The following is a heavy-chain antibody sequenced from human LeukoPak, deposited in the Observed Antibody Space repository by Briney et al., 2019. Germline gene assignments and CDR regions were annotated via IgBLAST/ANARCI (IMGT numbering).Heavy chain of an antibody. CDR1: GGSKIRHH. CDR2: IYFDGST. J-gene: IGHJ6*02. Sequence: SETLSLTCTVSGGSKIRHHWSWFRRPPGKRLEWIAFIYFDGSTNYNRSLTSRVTLSIDTSRQQFSLRLTSVTAADTAIYYRAPGRGGGTWNLWGQGTTVTVSS. V-gene: IGHV4-59*11. D-gene: IGHD1-1*01. CDR3: APGRGGGTWNL.